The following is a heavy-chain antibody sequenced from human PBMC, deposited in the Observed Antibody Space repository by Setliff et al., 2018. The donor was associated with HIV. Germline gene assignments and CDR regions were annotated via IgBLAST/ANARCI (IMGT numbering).Heavy chain of an antibody. CDR1: GNSFTRHW. CDR2: IYPGDSDT. Sequence: GESLKISCKGSGNSFTRHWIGWVRQMPGKGLEWMGIIYPGDSDTKYSPSFQGQVTISVDTSINTAYLQWRSLKASDTAMYYCARLKLVAVGNPPEAFDIWGQGTMVTVSS. CDR3: ARLKLVAVGNPPEAFDI. D-gene: IGHD1-1*01. J-gene: IGHJ3*02. V-gene: IGHV5-51*01.